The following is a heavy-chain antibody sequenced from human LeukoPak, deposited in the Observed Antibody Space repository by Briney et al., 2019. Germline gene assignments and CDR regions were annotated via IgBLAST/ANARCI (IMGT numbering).Heavy chain of an antibody. J-gene: IGHJ4*02. CDR1: GFTFSSYE. CDR2: ISSSGSTI. D-gene: IGHD6-19*01. V-gene: IGHV3-48*03. Sequence: HSGGSLRLSCAASGFTFSSYEMNWVRQAPGKGLEWVSYISSSGSTIYYADSVKGRFTISRDNSENTLYLQMNSLRAEDTALYYCSNGRTSSGTLQHDYWGQGTLVTVSS. CDR3: SNGRTSSGTLQHDY.